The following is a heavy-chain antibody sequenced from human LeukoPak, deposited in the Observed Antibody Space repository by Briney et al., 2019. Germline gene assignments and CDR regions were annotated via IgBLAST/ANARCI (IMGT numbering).Heavy chain of an antibody. D-gene: IGHD2-2*01. Sequence: SATLSLTCAVYGGSFSGYYWSWIRQPPGKGLEWIGEINHSGSTNYNPSLKSRVTISVDTSKNQFSLKLSSVTAADTAVYYCARGLVVPAANSVRFDPWGQGTLVTVSS. CDR1: GGSFSGYY. V-gene: IGHV4-34*01. CDR3: ARGLVVPAANSVRFDP. CDR2: INHSGST. J-gene: IGHJ5*02.